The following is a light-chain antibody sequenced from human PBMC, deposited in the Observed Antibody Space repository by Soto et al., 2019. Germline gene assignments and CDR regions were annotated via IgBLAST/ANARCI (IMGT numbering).Light chain of an antibody. CDR1: QSVSRY. J-gene: IGKJ1*01. V-gene: IGKV3-11*01. CDR2: DAS. Sequence: EIVLTQSPATLSLSPGERATLSCRASQSVSRYLAWYQQKPGQAPRLLIYDASNRATGIPARFSGSGSGTDFTLTISSLEPEDFAVYYCQQRSNWPTTFGQGTKVDI. CDR3: QQRSNWPTT.